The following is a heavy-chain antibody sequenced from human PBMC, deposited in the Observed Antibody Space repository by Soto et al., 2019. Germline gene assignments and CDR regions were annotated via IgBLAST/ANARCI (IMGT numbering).Heavy chain of an antibody. CDR3: ARDSRRYSSGWYGYYYYYGMDV. CDR1: GFTFSSYS. V-gene: IGHV3-21*01. D-gene: IGHD6-19*01. Sequence: GGSLRLSCAASGFTFSSYSMNWVRQAPGKGLEGVSSISSSSSYIYYADSVKGRFTISRDNAKNSLYLQMNSLRAEDTAVYYCARDSRRYSSGWYGYYYYYGMDVWDQGTTVTVSS. J-gene: IGHJ6*02. CDR2: ISSSSSYI.